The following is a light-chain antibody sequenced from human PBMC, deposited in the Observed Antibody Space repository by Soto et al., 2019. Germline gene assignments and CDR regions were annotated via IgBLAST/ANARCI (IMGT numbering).Light chain of an antibody. V-gene: IGKV1-5*03. CDR2: KAS. CDR1: QNINDR. Sequence: DIQMTQSPSTLSASVGDRVTITCRASQNINDRLAWYQQTPGKAPKLLIFKASTSQTGVPSTFSGSGSGTEFTLTISSLQPGDFGTYYCQQCYTYTLTFGQGTKVEV. CDR3: QQCYTYTLT. J-gene: IGKJ1*01.